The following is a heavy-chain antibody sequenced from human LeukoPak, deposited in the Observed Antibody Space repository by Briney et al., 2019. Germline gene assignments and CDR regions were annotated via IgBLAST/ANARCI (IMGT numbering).Heavy chain of an antibody. V-gene: IGHV3-7*01. J-gene: IGHJ4*02. CDR2: IKEDGSLK. D-gene: IGHD2/OR15-2a*01. Sequence: PGGSLRLSCAASGFGFSNFWMSWVRQAPGKGPEWVANIKEDGSLKNYVDSVEGRFTVSRDNAKNTLYLQMSSLRLEDTAVYYCVRDWAPASMQAAPFDCWGQGTLVTVSS. CDR3: VRDWAPASMQAAPFDC. CDR1: GFGFSNFW.